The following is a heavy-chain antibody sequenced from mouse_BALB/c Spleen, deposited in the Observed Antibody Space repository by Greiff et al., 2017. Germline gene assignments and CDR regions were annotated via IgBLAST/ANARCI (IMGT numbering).Heavy chain of an antibody. CDR3: AREDYGNPYAMDY. CDR1: GYSITSGYY. V-gene: IGHV3-6*02. J-gene: IGHJ4*01. D-gene: IGHD2-1*01. Sequence: DVQLQESGPGLVKPSQSLSLTCSVTGYSITSGYYWNWIRQFPGNKLEWMGYISYDGSNNYNPSLKNRISITRDTSKNQFFLKLNSVTTEDTATYDCAREDYGNPYAMDYWGQGTSVTVSS. CDR2: ISYDGSN.